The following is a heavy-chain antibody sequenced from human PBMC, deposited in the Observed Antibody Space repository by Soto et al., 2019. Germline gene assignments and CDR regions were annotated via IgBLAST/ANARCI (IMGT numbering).Heavy chain of an antibody. CDR2: ISAYNGNT. Sequence: VASVKVSCKASGYTFTSYGISWVRQAPGQGLEWMGWISAYNGNTNYAQKLQGRVTMTTDTSTSTAYMELRSLRSDDTAVYYCARESSGYSSGWYIGSAYYYGMDVWGQGTTVTVSS. J-gene: IGHJ6*01. D-gene: IGHD6-19*01. V-gene: IGHV1-18*01. CDR3: ARESSGYSSGWYIGSAYYYGMDV. CDR1: GYTFTSYG.